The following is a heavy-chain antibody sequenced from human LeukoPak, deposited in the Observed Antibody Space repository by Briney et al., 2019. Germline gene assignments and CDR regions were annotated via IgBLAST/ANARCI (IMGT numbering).Heavy chain of an antibody. J-gene: IGHJ4*02. D-gene: IGHD2-15*01. CDR3: AKSGLNRFDY. CDR1: GFTFSSYA. V-gene: IGHV3-23*01. CDR2: FSGSGGRT. Sequence: GGSLRLSCAASGFTFSSYAVSWVRQAAGKGLEGVSTFSGSGGRTHYADSVKGRFTIYRDNSKNTLYLQMNSLRAEDTAVYYCAKSGLNRFDYWGQGTLVTVSS.